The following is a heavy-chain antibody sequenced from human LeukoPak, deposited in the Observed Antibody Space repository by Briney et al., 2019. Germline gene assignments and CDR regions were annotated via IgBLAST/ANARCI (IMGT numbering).Heavy chain of an antibody. CDR2: VSGSGSHT. D-gene: IGHD5-12*01. CDR3: AKDERGYDCYFGY. J-gene: IGHJ4*02. Sequence: GGSLRLSCAASGFTFSSYAMSWVRQAPGKGLEWVSSVSGSGSHTYYADSVKGRFTISRDNSKNTLYLQMDSLRAEDAAVYYCAKDERGYDCYFGYWGQGALVTVSS. CDR1: GFTFSSYA. V-gene: IGHV3-23*01.